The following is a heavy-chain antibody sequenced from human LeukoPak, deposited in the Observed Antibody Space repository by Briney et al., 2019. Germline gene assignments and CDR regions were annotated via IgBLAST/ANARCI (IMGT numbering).Heavy chain of an antibody. CDR1: GGSCSGYY. D-gene: IGHD6-19*01. CDR2: INHSGST. V-gene: IGHV4-34*01. Sequence: SETLPLTCAVYGGSCSGYYWSWIRQPPGKGLEWIGEINHSGSTNYNPSLKSRVTISVDTSKNQFSLKLSSVTAADTAVYYCARVQAVEITIRWGQGTLVTVSS. CDR3: ARVQAVEITIR. J-gene: IGHJ4*02.